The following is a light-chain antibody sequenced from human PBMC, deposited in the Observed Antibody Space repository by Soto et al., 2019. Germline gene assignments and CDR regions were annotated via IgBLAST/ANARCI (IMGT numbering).Light chain of an antibody. CDR2: AAS. CDR1: QSISSY. Sequence: DLQMTQSPSSLSASVGDRVTITCRASQSISSYLNWYQQKPGKAPKLLIYAASSLQSGVPSRFSGSASGTDFTLTISSLQPEDFATYYCQQSYSTPHITFGQGTRLEIK. V-gene: IGKV1-39*01. J-gene: IGKJ5*01. CDR3: QQSYSTPHIT.